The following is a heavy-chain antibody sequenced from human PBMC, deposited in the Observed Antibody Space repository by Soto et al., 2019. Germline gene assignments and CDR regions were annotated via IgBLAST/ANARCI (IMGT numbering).Heavy chain of an antibody. Sequence: EVQLVESGGDLVKPGGSLRLSCAASEFTFTYAWMSWVRQAPGKGLEWVGRIKSKTAGGTTDYAAPVKGRFTISRDESQNTLYLQMNSLTTEDTAVYYCTSLYYGHWGQGTLVTVSS. CDR3: TSLYYGH. J-gene: IGHJ4*02. CDR1: EFTFTYAW. V-gene: IGHV3-15*01. D-gene: IGHD3-16*02. CDR2: IKSKTAGGTT.